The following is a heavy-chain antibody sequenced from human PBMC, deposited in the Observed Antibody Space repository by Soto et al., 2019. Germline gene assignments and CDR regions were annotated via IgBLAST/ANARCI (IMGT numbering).Heavy chain of an antibody. D-gene: IGHD3-16*01. CDR3: ARRRRGSSTWFDF. CDR1: GGSFSPYI. V-gene: IGHV4-34*02. CDR2: SSHNGVT. Sequence: QVQLQQWGAGLLKPSETLSLTCAVYGGSFSPYIWSWIRQPPGKGREGIGESSHNGVTDFSPSVKSRATVSVDTSKNQFSLNLTSLTAADTAVYYCARRRRGSSTWFDFWGQGTLVAVSS. J-gene: IGHJ4*02.